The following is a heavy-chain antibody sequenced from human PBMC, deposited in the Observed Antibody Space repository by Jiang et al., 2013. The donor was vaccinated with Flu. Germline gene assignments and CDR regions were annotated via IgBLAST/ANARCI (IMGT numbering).Heavy chain of an antibody. CDR3: AHSQTSGWCGGDCYSPYWFQH. CDR2: IYWDDDK. J-gene: IGHJ1*01. V-gene: IGHV2-5*02. D-gene: IGHD2-21*01. Sequence: IYWDDDKRYSPSLKSRLTITKDTSKNQVVLTMTNMDPVDTATYYCAHSQTSGWCGGDCYSPYWFQHWGQGTLVTVSS.